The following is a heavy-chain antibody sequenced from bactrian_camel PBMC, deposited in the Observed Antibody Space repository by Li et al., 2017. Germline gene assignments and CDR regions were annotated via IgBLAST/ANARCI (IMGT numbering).Heavy chain of an antibody. Sequence: HVQLVESGGGLVQPGGSLRLSCAASGFTFSSYWMYWVRQAPGKGLEWVSTINSGGGTTYYADSLKDRFTISRDNAKDTLYLLMNALKPEDTAVYYCAAGGEDATIASMNPPRGQGTQVTVS. CDR1: GFTFSSYW. D-gene: IGHD4*01. CDR3: AAGGEDATIASMNPP. J-gene: IGHJ4*01. V-gene: IGHV3S1*01. CDR2: INSGGGTT.